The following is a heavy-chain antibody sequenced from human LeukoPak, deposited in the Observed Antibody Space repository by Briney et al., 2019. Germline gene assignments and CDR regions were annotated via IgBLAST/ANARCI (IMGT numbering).Heavy chain of an antibody. CDR3: ARGVVLTRYPLDF. D-gene: IGHD3-9*01. J-gene: IGHJ4*02. CDR2: IYYSGTT. V-gene: IGHV4-59*01. CDR1: GGSFSNYY. Sequence: SETLSLTCSVSGGSFSNYYWTWIRQSPGKGLEWVGYIYYSGTTDYNPSLKSRVTISIDNSRKQFSLKLTSVTAADTALYYCARGVVLTRYPLDFWGRGTPVTVSS.